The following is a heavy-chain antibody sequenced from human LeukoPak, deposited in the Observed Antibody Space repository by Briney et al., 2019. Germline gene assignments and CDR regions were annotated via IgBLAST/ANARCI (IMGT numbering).Heavy chain of an antibody. CDR1: GFTFSSYG. Sequence: PGGSLRLSCAASGFTFSSYGIHWVRQAPGKGLEWVAVIWYDGSNKYYADSVKGRFTISRDNSKNTLYLQMNSLRAEDTAVYYCARSARLGYYYMDVWGKGTTVTVSS. CDR2: IWYDGSNK. D-gene: IGHD6-6*01. V-gene: IGHV3-33*01. J-gene: IGHJ6*03. CDR3: ARSARLGYYYMDV.